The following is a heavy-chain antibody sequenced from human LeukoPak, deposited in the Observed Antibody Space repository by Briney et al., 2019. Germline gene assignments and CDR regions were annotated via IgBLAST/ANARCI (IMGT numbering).Heavy chain of an antibody. CDR3: VREGSRSTFQH. J-gene: IGHJ1*01. Sequence: TLSLTCTVSGGSISRGGYYWSWILQPPGKGLEWIGYIYHSGSTYYNPYLKSRVTISVDRSKDQFSLKLSSVTPEDTAVYYCVREGSRSTFQHWGQGTLVTVSS. CDR1: GGSISRGGYY. D-gene: IGHD2-2*01. V-gene: IGHV4-30-2*01. CDR2: IYHSGST.